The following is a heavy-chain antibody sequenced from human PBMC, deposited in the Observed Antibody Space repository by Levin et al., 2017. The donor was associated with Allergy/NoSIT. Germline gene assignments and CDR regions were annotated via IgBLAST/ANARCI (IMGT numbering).Heavy chain of an antibody. J-gene: IGHJ6*02. Sequence: SCAASGFGISSNYMNWVRQAPGKGPEWVSVIYSGGTTSYTDSVKGRFIISRDNSKNTLFLQMNSLRVEDTAVYYCARGGSMVRGLKSYYFGVDVWGQGTTVSVSS. CDR2: IYSGGTT. CDR1: GFGISSNY. V-gene: IGHV3-53*01. D-gene: IGHD3-10*01. CDR3: ARGGSMVRGLKSYYFGVDV.